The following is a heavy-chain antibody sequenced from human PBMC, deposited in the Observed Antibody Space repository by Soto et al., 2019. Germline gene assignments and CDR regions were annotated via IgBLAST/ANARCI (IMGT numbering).Heavy chain of an antibody. Sequence: QVQLVQSGAEVKKPGASVKVSCKASGYSFINYGISWVRQAPGQGLEWLGWISARNVHTKFAQKVQGRVTMASDTXXXXXXXXXXXXXXDDTAVYYCARDFRPENTMATLNFEYWGQGTLXTVSS. J-gene: IGHJ4*02. CDR2: ISARNVHT. V-gene: IGHV1-18*04. CDR1: GYSFINYG. CDR3: ARDFRPENTMATLNFEY. D-gene: IGHD3-10*01.